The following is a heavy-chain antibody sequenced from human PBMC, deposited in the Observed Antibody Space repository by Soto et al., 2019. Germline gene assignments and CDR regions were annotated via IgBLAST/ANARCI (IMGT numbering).Heavy chain of an antibody. CDR2: IIPIFGTA. CDR1: GGTFSSYA. CDR3: ARAGATRIADPPHAFDI. Sequence: QVQLVQSGAEVKKPGSSVKVSCKASGGTFSSYAISWVRQAPGQGLEWMGGIIPIFGTANYAQKFQGRVTITADESTSTAYMELSSLRSEDTAVYYGARAGATRIADPPHAFDIWGQGTMVTVSS. J-gene: IGHJ3*02. D-gene: IGHD3-22*01. V-gene: IGHV1-69*01.